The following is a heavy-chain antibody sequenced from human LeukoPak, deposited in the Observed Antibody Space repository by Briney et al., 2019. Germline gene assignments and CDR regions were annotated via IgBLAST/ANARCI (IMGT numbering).Heavy chain of an antibody. Sequence: GGSLRLSCAASGFTFSNAWMSWVRQAPGKGLEWVAGISHNGSNQYYADSVKGRFTVSGDNSKNTLYLQMNSLRVEDTAVYYCVRDRGAAGWNYFDFWGQGTLVTVSS. CDR2: ISHNGSNQ. J-gene: IGHJ4*02. V-gene: IGHV3-30*03. CDR3: VRDRGAAGWNYFDF. D-gene: IGHD6-19*01. CDR1: GFTFSNAW.